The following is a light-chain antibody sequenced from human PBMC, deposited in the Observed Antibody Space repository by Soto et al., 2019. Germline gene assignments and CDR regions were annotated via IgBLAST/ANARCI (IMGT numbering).Light chain of an antibody. Sequence: DIQMTQSPSSLSASVGDSVTITCRASQNIGNYLHWYQQRPGEGPKLLIYASSRLQSWVPSRFSGSGSGTHFTLTITSLRPEDCATYSCQQSSTPPWTFGQGTKVEV. CDR3: QQSSTPPWT. CDR2: ASS. V-gene: IGKV1-39*01. CDR1: QNIGNY. J-gene: IGKJ1*01.